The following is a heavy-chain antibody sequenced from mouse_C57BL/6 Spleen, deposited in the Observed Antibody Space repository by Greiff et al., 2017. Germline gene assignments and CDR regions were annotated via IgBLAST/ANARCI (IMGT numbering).Heavy chain of an antibody. D-gene: IGHD1-1*01. Sequence: QVQLQQPGAELVKPGASVKMSCKASGYTFTSYWITWVKQRPGQGLEWIGDIYPGSGSTNYNEKFKSKATLTVDTSSSTAYMQLSSLTSEDSAVYYCAGLIYYYGSSLFDYWGQGTTLTVSS. CDR2: IYPGSGST. J-gene: IGHJ2*01. CDR1: GYTFTSYW. V-gene: IGHV1-55*01. CDR3: AGLIYYYGSSLFDY.